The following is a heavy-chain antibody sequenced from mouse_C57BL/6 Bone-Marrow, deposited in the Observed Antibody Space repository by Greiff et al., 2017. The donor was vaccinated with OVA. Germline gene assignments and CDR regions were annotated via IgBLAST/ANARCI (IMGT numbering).Heavy chain of an antibody. Sequence: VQLQQPGAELVKPGASVKVSCKASGYTFTSYWMHWVKQRPGQGLEWIGRIHPSDSDTNSNQKFTGKATLTVYKSSSTAYMQLRSLKSEDAAVYYAAIGLYGGRFYYAMDYWGQGTSVTVSS. CDR3: AIGLYGGRFYYAMDY. V-gene: IGHV1-74*01. CDR2: IHPSDSDT. CDR1: GYTFTSYW. D-gene: IGHD1-1*01. J-gene: IGHJ4*01.